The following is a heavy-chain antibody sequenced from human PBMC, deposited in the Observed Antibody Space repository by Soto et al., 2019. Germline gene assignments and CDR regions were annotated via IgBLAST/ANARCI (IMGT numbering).Heavy chain of an antibody. J-gene: IGHJ4*02. CDR2: ISAHNGNT. Sequence: QVHLVQSGAEVKNPGASVKVSCKGSGYDFTTYGITWVLQAPGQGLEWMAWISAHNGNTNYAPNLPGRVTVTRDTSTSTAYIELRSLRSDDTAVYYCARGRYGDYWGQGALVTVSS. CDR1: GYDFTTYG. D-gene: IGHD1-1*01. CDR3: ARGRYGDY. V-gene: IGHV1-18*01.